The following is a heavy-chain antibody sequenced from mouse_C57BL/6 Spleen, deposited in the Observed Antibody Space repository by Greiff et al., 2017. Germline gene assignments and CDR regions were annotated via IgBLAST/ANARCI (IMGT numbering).Heavy chain of an antibody. CDR2: IYPRSGNT. V-gene: IGHV1-81*01. Sequence: VQLQQSGAELARPGASVKLSCKASGYTFTSYGISWVKQRTGQGLEWIGEIYPRSGNTYYNEKFKGKATLTADKSSSTAYMELRSLTSEDSAVYFCASNYGSPYYFDYWGQGTTLTVSS. CDR1: GYTFTSYG. D-gene: IGHD1-1*01. CDR3: ASNYGSPYYFDY. J-gene: IGHJ2*01.